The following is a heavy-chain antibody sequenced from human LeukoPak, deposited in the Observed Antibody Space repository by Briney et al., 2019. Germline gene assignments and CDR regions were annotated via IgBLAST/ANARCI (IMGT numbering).Heavy chain of an antibody. Sequence: SVKVSCKASGGTFSSYAISWVRQAPGQGLEWMGRIIPILGIANYAQKFQGRVTITADKSTSTAYMELRSLRSDDTAVYYCARDRGGWYYFDYWGQGTLVTVSS. V-gene: IGHV1-69*04. D-gene: IGHD6-19*01. J-gene: IGHJ4*02. CDR3: ARDRGGWYYFDY. CDR2: IIPILGIA. CDR1: GGTFSSYA.